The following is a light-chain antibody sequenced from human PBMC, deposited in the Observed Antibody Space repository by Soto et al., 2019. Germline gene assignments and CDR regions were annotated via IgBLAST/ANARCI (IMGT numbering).Light chain of an antibody. CDR1: KLGDKY. Sequence: SYELTQPPSVSVSPGQTASIPCSGDKLGDKYASWYQQRPGQSPVVVIYEDNKRPSGIPERFSGSNSGNTATLTISGTQATDEADYYCQAWDSSTHYVFGTGTKVTAL. CDR2: EDN. J-gene: IGLJ1*01. CDR3: QAWDSSTHYV. V-gene: IGLV3-1*01.